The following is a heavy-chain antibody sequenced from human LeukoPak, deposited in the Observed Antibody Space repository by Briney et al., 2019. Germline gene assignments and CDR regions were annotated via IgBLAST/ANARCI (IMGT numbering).Heavy chain of an antibody. CDR1: GGSISHYY. J-gene: IGHJ4*02. Sequence: PSETLSLTCTVSGGSISHYYWSWIRQPPGKGLEWIGYIYYSGNTNYNPSLKSRVTISVDTSKKQFSLRLTSVTAADTAVYYCARAPDYGANDYWGQGTLVTVSS. CDR3: ARAPDYGANDY. D-gene: IGHD4-23*01. V-gene: IGHV4-59*08. CDR2: IYYSGNT.